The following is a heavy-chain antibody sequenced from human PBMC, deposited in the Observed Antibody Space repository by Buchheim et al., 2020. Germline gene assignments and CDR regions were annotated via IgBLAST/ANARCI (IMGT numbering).Heavy chain of an antibody. J-gene: IGHJ6*02. CDR1: GLTFISNY. D-gene: IGHD3-10*01. Sequence: EVQLVESGGGLVQPGGSLSLSWAASGLTFISNYLGWVRQAPGKGLDWVSVIYTGGGTNYEDSVKGRFTISRDNPKNTLYLQMNSLRAEDTAVYYCAREKGSTHRGYYYGMDVWGQGTT. V-gene: IGHV3-66*01. CDR2: IYTGGGT. CDR3: AREKGSTHRGYYYGMDV.